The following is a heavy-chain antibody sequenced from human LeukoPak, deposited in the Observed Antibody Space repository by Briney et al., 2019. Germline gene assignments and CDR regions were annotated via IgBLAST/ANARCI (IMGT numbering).Heavy chain of an antibody. Sequence: GGSLRLSCAASGFTFSSYAMTWVRQDPGKGLEWVSTVVGGGATFYADSVKGRFTISRDNSKNTLYLQMNSLRGDDTAVYYCAKYGVVLPPDSHIPHCCVPWGQGSLVSVSS. CDR2: VVGGGAT. J-gene: IGHJ5*02. D-gene: IGHD2-15*01. CDR3: AKYGVVLPPDSHIPHCCVP. CDR1: GFTFSSYA. V-gene: IGHV3-23*01.